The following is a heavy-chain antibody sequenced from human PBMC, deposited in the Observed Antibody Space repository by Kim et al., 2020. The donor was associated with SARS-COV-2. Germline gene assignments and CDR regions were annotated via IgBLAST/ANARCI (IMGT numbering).Heavy chain of an antibody. CDR2: IIPIFGTA. V-gene: IGHV1-69*13. CDR1: GGTFSSYA. D-gene: IGHD3-10*01. CDR3: ARGSGSGSYYAPSYYGMDV. J-gene: IGHJ6*02. Sequence: SVKVSCKASGGTFSSYAISWVRQAPGQGLEWMGGIIPIFGTANYAQKFQGRVTITADESTSTAYMELSSLRSEDTAVYYCARGSGSGSYYAPSYYGMDVWGQGTTVTVSS.